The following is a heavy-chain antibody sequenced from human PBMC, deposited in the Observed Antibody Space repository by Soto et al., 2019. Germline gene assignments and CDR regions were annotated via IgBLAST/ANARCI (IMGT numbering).Heavy chain of an antibody. V-gene: IGHV4-59*01. CDR2: IYYSGST. Sequence: PSETLSLTCTVSCGSIISYYWSWIRQPPGKGLEWIGYIYYSGSTNYNPSLKSRVTISVDTSKNQFSLKLSSVTAADTAVYYCATERYHGSGSTFDYWGQGTLVTVS. D-gene: IGHD3-10*01. J-gene: IGHJ4*02. CDR3: ATERYHGSGSTFDY. CDR1: CGSIISYY.